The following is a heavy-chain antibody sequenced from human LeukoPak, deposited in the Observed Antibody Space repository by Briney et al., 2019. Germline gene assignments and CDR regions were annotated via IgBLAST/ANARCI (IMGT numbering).Heavy chain of an antibody. Sequence: SVKVSCKASGGTFSSYAISWVRQAPGQGLEWMGRIIPILGIANYAQKFQGRVTITADKSTSTAYMELSSLRSEGTAVYYCARDLGRITMVRGVMSDYWGQGTLVTVSS. CDR2: IIPILGIA. D-gene: IGHD3-10*01. CDR3: ARDLGRITMVRGVMSDY. CDR1: GGTFSSYA. J-gene: IGHJ4*02. V-gene: IGHV1-69*04.